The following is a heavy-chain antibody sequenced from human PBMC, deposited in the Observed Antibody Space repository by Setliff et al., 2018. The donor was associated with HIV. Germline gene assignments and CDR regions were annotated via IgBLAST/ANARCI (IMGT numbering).Heavy chain of an antibody. J-gene: IGHJ6*02. CDR2: IYHGGIT. CDR3: AREDYYYYGMDV. V-gene: IGHV4-39*07. CDR1: GGSVSSGSYY. Sequence: SETLSLTCTVSGGSVSSGSYYWNWIRQPAGKGLEWIGTIYHGGITYYNPSLKSRVTMSVDTSKNQISLKVNSVTAADTALYYCAREDYYYYGMDVWGQGTTVTVSS.